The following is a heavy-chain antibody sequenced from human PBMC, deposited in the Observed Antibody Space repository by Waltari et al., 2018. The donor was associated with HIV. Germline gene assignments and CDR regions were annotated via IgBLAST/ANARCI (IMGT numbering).Heavy chain of an antibody. CDR1: GSTSTGYY. CDR3: ARAAAGGNWFDP. CDR2: INPNSGGT. J-gene: IGHJ5*02. D-gene: IGHD1-26*01. Sequence: QVQLVQSGAEVTKPGASVKVSCKASGSTSTGYYMPWVRQAPGKGLAWMGWINPNSGGTNYAQKFQGRVTMTRDTSISTAYMELSRLRSDDTAVYYCARAAAGGNWFDPWGQGTLVTVSS. V-gene: IGHV1-2*02.